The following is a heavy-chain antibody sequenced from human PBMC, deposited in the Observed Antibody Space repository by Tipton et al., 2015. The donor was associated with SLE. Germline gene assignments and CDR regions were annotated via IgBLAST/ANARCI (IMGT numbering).Heavy chain of an antibody. Sequence: TLSLTCAVYGGSFSGYYWSWIRQPPGKGLEWIGEINHSGSTNYNPSLKSRVTISVDTSKNQFSLKLSSVTAADTAVYYCARVQRLYGDYGRNAWYFDLWGRGTLVTVSS. CDR2: INHSGST. CDR1: GGSFSGYY. J-gene: IGHJ2*01. D-gene: IGHD4-17*01. V-gene: IGHV4-34*01. CDR3: ARVQRLYGDYGRNAWYFDL.